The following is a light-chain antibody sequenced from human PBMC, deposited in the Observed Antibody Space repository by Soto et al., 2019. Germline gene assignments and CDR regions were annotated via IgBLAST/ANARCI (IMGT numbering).Light chain of an antibody. CDR1: QSVTRNY. CDR3: QQYGGSPQA. V-gene: IGKV3-20*01. J-gene: IGKJ2*01. Sequence: EIVLTQSPGTLSLSPGERATLSCRASQSVTRNYLAWYQQKPGQASRILIYGASSRATGIPDRFSGSGSGTDFTLTITRLEPEDFAVYYCQQYGGSPQAFGQGTKLEIK. CDR2: GAS.